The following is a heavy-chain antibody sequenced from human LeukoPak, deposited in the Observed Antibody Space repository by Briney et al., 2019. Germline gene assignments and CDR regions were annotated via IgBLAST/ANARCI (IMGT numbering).Heavy chain of an antibody. CDR1: GGSISSSSYY. V-gene: IGHV4-30-4*01. J-gene: IGHJ5*02. Sequence: PSETLSLTCTVSGGSISSSSYYWSWIRQPPGKGLEWIGYIYYSGSTYYNPSLKSRVTISVDTSKNQFSLKLSSVTAADTAVYYCARDASPYDFWSGYHMPAWFDPWGQGTLVTVSS. CDR2: IYYSGST. D-gene: IGHD3-3*01. CDR3: ARDASPYDFWSGYHMPAWFDP.